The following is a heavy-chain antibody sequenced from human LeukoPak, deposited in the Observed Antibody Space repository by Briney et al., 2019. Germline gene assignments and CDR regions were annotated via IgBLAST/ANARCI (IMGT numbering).Heavy chain of an antibody. J-gene: IGHJ4*02. CDR3: ARGTRYYSFDY. Sequence: SETLSLTCTVSGGSISSYYWSWIRQPPEKGLEWIGHIYYSGSTNYNPSLKSRVTMSVDASKNQFSLTLSSVTAADTAVYYCARGTRYYSFDYWGQGNLVTVSS. CDR2: IYYSGST. D-gene: IGHD3-10*01. CDR1: GGSISSYY. V-gene: IGHV4-59*01.